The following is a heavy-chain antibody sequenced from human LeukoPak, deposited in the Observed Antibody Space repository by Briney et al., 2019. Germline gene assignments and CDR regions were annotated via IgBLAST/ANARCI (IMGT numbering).Heavy chain of an antibody. CDR3: ARQWPVNYGTFDI. CDR1: GSSFTTYW. V-gene: IGHV5-51*01. J-gene: IGHJ3*02. Sequence: GESLKISCKASGSSFTTYWIGWVRQMPGKGLEWMGIIYPADSDIVYSPSFQGQVTISADKSISTAYLQWSSLKASDTAMYYCARQWPVNYGTFDIWGQGTMVTVSS. D-gene: IGHD3-10*01. CDR2: IYPADSDI.